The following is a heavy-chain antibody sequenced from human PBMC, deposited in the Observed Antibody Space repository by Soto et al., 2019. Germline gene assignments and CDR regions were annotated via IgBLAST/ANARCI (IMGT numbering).Heavy chain of an antibody. CDR2: IYYSGRT. D-gene: IGHD1-26*01. CDR1: GGSLNDYY. J-gene: IGHJ5*02. V-gene: IGHV4-59*08. CDR3: ASPEYYSFSGIWFDP. Sequence: PSETLSLTCTVSGGSLNDYYWSWIRQSPGKGQEWIGYIYYSGRTSYNPSLKSRVTISVDTSKNQFSLKLSSVTAADTAVYYCASPEYYSFSGIWFDPWGQGTLDTVSS.